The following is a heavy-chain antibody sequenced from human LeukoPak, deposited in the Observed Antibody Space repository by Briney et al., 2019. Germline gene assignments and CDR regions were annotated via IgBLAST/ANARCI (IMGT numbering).Heavy chain of an antibody. V-gene: IGHV3-9*01. Sequence: GGSLRLSCVASGFTFDDYAMHWVRQAPGKGLEWVSGISWNSGSIGYADSVKGRFTISRDNAKNSLYLQMNSLRAEDTALYYCAKGGALWFGNYYYYGMDVWGQGTTVTVSS. D-gene: IGHD3-10*01. CDR2: ISWNSGSI. CDR3: AKGGALWFGNYYYYGMDV. CDR1: GFTFDDYA. J-gene: IGHJ6*02.